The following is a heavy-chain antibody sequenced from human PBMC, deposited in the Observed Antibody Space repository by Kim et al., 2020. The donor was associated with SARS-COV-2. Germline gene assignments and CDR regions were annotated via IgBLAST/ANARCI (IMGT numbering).Heavy chain of an antibody. CDR3: ARHDWFDP. CDR2: GGPT. J-gene: IGHJ5*02. Sequence: GGPTFYGDAVEGSFTISGDSSKDTLYLQMNRLRVEDTAVYYCARHDWFDPWGQGTLVTVSS. V-gene: IGHV3-66*04.